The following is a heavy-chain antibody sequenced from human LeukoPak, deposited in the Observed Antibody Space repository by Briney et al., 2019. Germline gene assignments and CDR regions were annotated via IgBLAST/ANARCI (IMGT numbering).Heavy chain of an antibody. Sequence: GGSLRLSCAASGFTFSSYAMCWFRQAPAKGLEWVSGISGSGTSTYYADSVKGRFTISRDNSKNTMSLQMNSLRAEDTALYYCARGKGIAVSSFDSWGQGTLVTVSS. V-gene: IGHV3-23*01. CDR1: GFTFSSYA. D-gene: IGHD6-19*01. J-gene: IGHJ4*02. CDR3: ARGKGIAVSSFDS. CDR2: ISGSGTST.